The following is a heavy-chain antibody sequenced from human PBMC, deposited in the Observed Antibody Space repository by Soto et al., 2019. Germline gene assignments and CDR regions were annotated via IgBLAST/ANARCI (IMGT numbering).Heavy chain of an antibody. CDR3: ARQGYDILTGSLLLFDY. Sequence: TSETLSLTCTVSGGSISSYYWSWIRQPPGKGLEWIGYIYYSGSTNYNPSLKSRVTISVDTSKNQFSLKLSSVTAADTAVYYCARQGYDILTGSLLLFDYWGQGTLVTVSS. J-gene: IGHJ4*02. CDR2: IYYSGST. D-gene: IGHD3-9*01. V-gene: IGHV4-59*08. CDR1: GGSISSYY.